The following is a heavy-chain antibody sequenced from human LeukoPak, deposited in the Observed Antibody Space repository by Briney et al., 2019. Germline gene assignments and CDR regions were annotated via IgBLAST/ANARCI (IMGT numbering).Heavy chain of an antibody. Sequence: ASVKVSCKASGGTFSSYAISWVRQAPGQGLEWMGGIIPIFGTANYAQKFQGRVTITADESTSTAYMELSSPRSEDTAVYYCARDPSNSGYDYLYYFDYWGQGTLVTVSS. J-gene: IGHJ4*02. V-gene: IGHV1-69*13. CDR1: GGTFSSYA. CDR3: ARDPSNSGYDYLYYFDY. D-gene: IGHD5-12*01. CDR2: IIPIFGTA.